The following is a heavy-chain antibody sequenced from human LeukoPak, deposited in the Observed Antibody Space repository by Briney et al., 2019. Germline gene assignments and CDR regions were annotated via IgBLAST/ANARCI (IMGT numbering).Heavy chain of an antibody. J-gene: IGHJ4*02. V-gene: IGHV4-34*12. CDR2: IFDGKTI. CDR3: ASGAWAARLNS. Sequence: SETLSLTCAVYGESLNYYYWSWIRQSPGKGLEWIGDIFDGKTINYNPSLKSRVTISAAASSQQFSLNLKSVTAADTAVYFCASGAWAARLNSWAQGALVIVSS. D-gene: IGHD4-23*01. CDR1: GESLNYYY.